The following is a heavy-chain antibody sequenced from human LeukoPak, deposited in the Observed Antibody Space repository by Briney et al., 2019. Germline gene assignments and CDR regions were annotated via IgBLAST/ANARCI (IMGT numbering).Heavy chain of an antibody. CDR1: GFTVCSNY. D-gene: IGHD2-2*01. Sequence: GGSLRRSCAASGFTVCSNYMSWVRQAPGKGLEWGSVIYSGGSTYYADSVKGRFTISRHNSKNTLYLQMNSLRAEDTAVYYCAREVPYCSSTSGGGRNAFDIWGQGTMVTVSS. CDR2: IYSGGST. V-gene: IGHV3-53*04. CDR3: AREVPYCSSTSGGGRNAFDI. J-gene: IGHJ3*02.